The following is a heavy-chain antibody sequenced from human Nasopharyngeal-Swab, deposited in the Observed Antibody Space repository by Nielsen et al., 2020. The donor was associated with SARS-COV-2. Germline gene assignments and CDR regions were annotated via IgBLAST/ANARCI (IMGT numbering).Heavy chain of an antibody. J-gene: IGHJ4*02. V-gene: IGHV3-7*03. D-gene: IGHD6-13*01. Sequence: GGSLRLSCAASGLTFTNSWMSWVRQAPGKGLEWVANIKQDGSDKYYVDSVKGRFTISRDNAKNSLYLQMNSLRAEDTALYYCAKDEAADIAAAGSIDYWGQGTLVTVSS. CDR3: AKDEAADIAAAGSIDY. CDR2: IKQDGSDK. CDR1: GLTFTNSW.